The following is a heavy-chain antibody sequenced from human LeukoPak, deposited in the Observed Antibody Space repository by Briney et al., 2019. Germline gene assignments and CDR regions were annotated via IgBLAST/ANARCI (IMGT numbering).Heavy chain of an antibody. CDR3: ARGDFTMVRGFDY. D-gene: IGHD3-10*01. J-gene: IGHJ4*02. V-gene: IGHV4-34*01. CDR2: IERGGST. Sequence: PSETLSLTCGVYGGSFSDYFWSWIRQPPGKGLEWIGEIERGGSTNYNPSLKSRVTISVDTSKNQFSLKLSSVTAADTAVYYCARGDFTMVRGFDYWGQGTLVTVSS. CDR1: GGSFSDYF.